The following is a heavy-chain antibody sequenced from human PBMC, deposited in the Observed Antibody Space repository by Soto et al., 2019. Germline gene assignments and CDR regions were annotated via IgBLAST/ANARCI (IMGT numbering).Heavy chain of an antibody. CDR2: ISGSGDST. Sequence: GGSLRLSCAASGFTFSSYAMNWVRQAPGKGLEWVSVISGSGDSTYYADSVKGRFTISRDNSKNSLYLQMNSLRAEDTAVYYCARDGAVNDYGMDVWGQGTTVTVSS. CDR3: ARDGAVNDYGMDV. D-gene: IGHD3-16*01. J-gene: IGHJ6*02. CDR1: GFTFSSYA. V-gene: IGHV3-23*01.